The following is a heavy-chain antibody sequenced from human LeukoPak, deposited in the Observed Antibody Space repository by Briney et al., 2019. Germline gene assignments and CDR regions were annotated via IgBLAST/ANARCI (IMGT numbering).Heavy chain of an antibody. CDR1: GGSISSYY. D-gene: IGHD1-26*01. Sequence: SETLSLTCTVSGGSISSYYWSWIRQSPGKGLEWIGYIYNSGSTNYNPSLKSRVTISADKSKNQVSLRLTSVTAADTAVYYCARLSVIVGAALEYYYYYMDVWGQGTTVTVSS. J-gene: IGHJ6*03. CDR2: IYNSGST. V-gene: IGHV4-59*12. CDR3: ARLSVIVGAALEYYYYYMDV.